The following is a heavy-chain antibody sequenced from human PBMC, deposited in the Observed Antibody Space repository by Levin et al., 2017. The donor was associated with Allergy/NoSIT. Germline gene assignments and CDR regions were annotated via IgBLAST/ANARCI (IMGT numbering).Heavy chain of an antibody. CDR3: ARLGGSGSYYYYYYYMDV. CDR2: IYYSGST. D-gene: IGHD3-10*01. CDR1: GGSISSSSYY. J-gene: IGHJ6*03. Sequence: TSETLSLTCTVSGGSISSSSYYWGWIRQPPGKGLEWIGSIYYSGSTCYNPSLKSRVTISVDTSKNQFSLKLSSVTAADTAVYYCARLGGSGSYYYYYYYMDVWGKGTTVTVSS. V-gene: IGHV4-39*01.